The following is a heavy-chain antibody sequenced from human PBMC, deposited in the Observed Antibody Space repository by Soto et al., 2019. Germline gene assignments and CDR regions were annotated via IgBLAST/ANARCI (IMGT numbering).Heavy chain of an antibody. CDR3: ARAHDYGDHYYFDY. D-gene: IGHD4-17*01. J-gene: IGHJ4*02. Sequence: PSETLSLTCTVSGGSISSYYCSWIRQPPGKGLEWIGYIYYSGSTNYNPSLKSRVTISVDTSKNQFSLKLSSVTAADTAVYYCARAHDYGDHYYFDYWGQGTLVTVSS. CDR1: GGSISSYY. CDR2: IYYSGST. V-gene: IGHV4-59*01.